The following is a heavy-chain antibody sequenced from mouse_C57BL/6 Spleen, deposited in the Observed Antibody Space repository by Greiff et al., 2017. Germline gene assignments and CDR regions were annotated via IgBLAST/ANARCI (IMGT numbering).Heavy chain of an antibody. D-gene: IGHD4-1*01. CDR2: INPNNGGT. V-gene: IGHV1-22*01. J-gene: IGHJ3*01. CDR1: GYTFTDYN. Sequence: EVKLQQSGPELVKPGASVKMSCKASGYTFTDYNMHWVKQSHGKSLEWIGYINPNNGGTSYNQKFKGKATLTVNKSSSTAYMELRSLTSEESAVYYCARRGTGTWFAYWGQGTLVTVSA. CDR3: ARRGTGTWFAY.